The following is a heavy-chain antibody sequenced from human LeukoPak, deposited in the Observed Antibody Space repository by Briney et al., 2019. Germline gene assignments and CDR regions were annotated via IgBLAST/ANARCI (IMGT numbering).Heavy chain of an antibody. Sequence: GGSLRLSCAASGFTFSSYWMSWVRQAPGKGLEWVSYISSSGSTIYYADSVKGRFTISRDNAKNSLYLQMNSLRAEDTAVYYCASLYVDTAMDWFDPWGQGTLVTVSS. CDR1: GFTFSSYW. D-gene: IGHD5-18*01. J-gene: IGHJ5*02. V-gene: IGHV3-48*04. CDR2: ISSSGSTI. CDR3: ASLYVDTAMDWFDP.